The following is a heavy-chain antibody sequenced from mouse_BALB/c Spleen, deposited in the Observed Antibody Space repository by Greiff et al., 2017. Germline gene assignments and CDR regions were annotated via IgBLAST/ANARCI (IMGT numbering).Heavy chain of an antibody. CDR3: ARLRDCDKDWYFDV. Sequence: QVQLQQPGAELVRPGASVKLSCKASGYTFTSYWINWVKQRPGQGLEWIGNIYPSDSYTNYNQKFKDKATLTVDKSSSTAYMQLSSPTSEDSAVYYCARLRDCDKDWYFDVWGAGTTVTVSS. CDR2: IYPSDSYT. J-gene: IGHJ1*01. V-gene: IGHV1-69*02. CDR1: GYTFTSYW.